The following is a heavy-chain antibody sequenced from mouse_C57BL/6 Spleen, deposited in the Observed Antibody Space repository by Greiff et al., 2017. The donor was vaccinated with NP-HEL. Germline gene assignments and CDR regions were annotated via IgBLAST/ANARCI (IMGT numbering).Heavy chain of an antibody. V-gene: IGHV2-2*01. CDR3: ARGYDYDGSFAY. D-gene: IGHD2-4*01. J-gene: IGHJ3*01. Sequence: VQLQQSGPGLVQPSQSLSITCTVSGFSLTSYGVHWVRQSPGKGLEWLGVIWSGGSTDYNAAFISRLSISKDNSKSQVFFKMNSLQADDTAIYYCARGYDYDGSFAYWGQGTLVTVSA. CDR1: GFSLTSYG. CDR2: IWSGGST.